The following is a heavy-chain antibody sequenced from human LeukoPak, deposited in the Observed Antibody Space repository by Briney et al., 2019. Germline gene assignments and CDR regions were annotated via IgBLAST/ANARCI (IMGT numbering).Heavy chain of an antibody. CDR3: ARHRGPYSSSWYAVDY. J-gene: IGHJ4*02. Sequence: PSETLSLTCTVSGYSISSGYYWGWIRQPPGKGLEWIGNIYHSGSTYYNPSLKSRVTISVDTSKNQFSLKLSSVTAADTAVYYCARHRGPYSSSWYAVDYWGQGTLVTVSS. CDR2: IYHSGST. V-gene: IGHV4-38-2*02. CDR1: GYSISSGYY. D-gene: IGHD6-13*01.